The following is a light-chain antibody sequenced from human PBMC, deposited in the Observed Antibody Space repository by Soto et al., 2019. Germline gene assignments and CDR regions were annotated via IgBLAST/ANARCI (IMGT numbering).Light chain of an antibody. V-gene: IGKV1-5*01. CDR1: QSISSW. CDR3: QQYSTYPWT. Sequence: DIQMTQSPSTLSASVGDRVTITCRASQSISSWLAWYQQTPGKAPKVLIFDASSLESGVPSRFSGSGSATEFTLTISSLQPDDFATYYCQQYSTYPWTFGQGTKVDIK. CDR2: DAS. J-gene: IGKJ1*01.